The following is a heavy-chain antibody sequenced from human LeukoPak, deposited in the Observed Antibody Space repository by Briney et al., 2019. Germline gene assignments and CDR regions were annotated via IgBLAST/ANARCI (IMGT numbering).Heavy chain of an antibody. V-gene: IGHV3-23*01. CDR3: AKDPRGNYVAWLDP. CDR2: ISASGATP. CDR1: GFSFSSYA. J-gene: IGHJ5*02. Sequence: GGSLRLSCGVSGFSFSSYAMSWVRQAPGKGLEWVSGISASGATPHYANSVKGRFTISRDNSKNTLYLQMNSLRAEDTAVYYCAKDPRGNYVAWLDPWGQGTLVTVFS. D-gene: IGHD4-11*01.